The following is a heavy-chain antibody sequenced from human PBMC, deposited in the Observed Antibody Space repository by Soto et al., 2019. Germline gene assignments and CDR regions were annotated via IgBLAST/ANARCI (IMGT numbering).Heavy chain of an antibody. CDR3: ARVSRPGCSGGSCYSSYYYYYGMDV. J-gene: IGHJ6*02. CDR2: ISAYNGNT. V-gene: IGHV1-18*01. D-gene: IGHD2-15*01. Sequence: QVQLVQSGAEVKKPGASVKVSCKASGYTFTSYGINWVRQAPGQGLEWMGWISAYNGNTNSAQKLQGRVTMTTDTSTSAANMELRSLRSDDTAVYYWARVSRPGCSGGSCYSSYYYYYGMDVWGQGTTVTVSS. CDR1: GYTFTSYG.